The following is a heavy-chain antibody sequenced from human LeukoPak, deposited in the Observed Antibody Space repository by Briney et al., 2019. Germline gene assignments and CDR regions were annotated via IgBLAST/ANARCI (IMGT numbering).Heavy chain of an antibody. D-gene: IGHD2-8*01. J-gene: IGHJ5*02. CDR1: GGSISSGGYY. V-gene: IGHV4-31*03. CDR2: IYYSGST. Sequence: SETLSLTCTVSGGSISSGGYYWSWIRQHPGKGLEWIGYIYYSGSTYYNPSLKSRVTISVDKSKNQFSLRLTSVAAADTAVYYCARGDIVLIPTTKALSWFDPWGQGTLVTVSS. CDR3: ARGDIVLIPTTKALSWFDP.